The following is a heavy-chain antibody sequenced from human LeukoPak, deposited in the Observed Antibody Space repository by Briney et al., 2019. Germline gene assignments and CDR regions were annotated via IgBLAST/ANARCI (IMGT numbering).Heavy chain of an antibody. Sequence: PGRSLRLSCAASGFTFSSYAMHWVRQAPGKGLEWVAVISYDGSNKYYADSVKGRFTISRDNSKNTLYLQMNSLRAEDTAVYYCARLYCSDGSCYSGYFDYWGQGTLVTVSS. D-gene: IGHD2-15*01. CDR1: GFTFSSYA. CDR2: ISYDGSNK. J-gene: IGHJ4*02. CDR3: ARLYCSDGSCYSGYFDY. V-gene: IGHV3-30-3*01.